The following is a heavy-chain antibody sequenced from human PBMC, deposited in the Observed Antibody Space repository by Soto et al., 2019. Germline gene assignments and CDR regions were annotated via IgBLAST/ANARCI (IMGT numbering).Heavy chain of an antibody. V-gene: IGHV1-8*01. CDR3: ATVPSRGFGELLGIIDY. CDR1: GYTFTSYD. J-gene: IGHJ4*02. Sequence: ASVKVSCKASGYTFTSYDINWVRQATGQGLEWMGWMNPNSGNTGYAQKFQGRVTMTRNTSISTAYMELSSLRSEDTAVYYCATVPSRGFGELLGIIDYWGQGTLVTVSS. CDR2: MNPNSGNT. D-gene: IGHD3-10*01.